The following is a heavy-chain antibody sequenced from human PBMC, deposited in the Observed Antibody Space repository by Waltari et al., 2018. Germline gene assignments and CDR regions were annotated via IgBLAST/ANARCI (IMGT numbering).Heavy chain of an antibody. D-gene: IGHD3-10*01. CDR2: CNGRDGGA. Sequence: EEQRLQSGGGLVQPRGSLRLTCSSSCFTSPTYAISWVRQAPGKGLERVSACNGRDGGAYYADSVKGRFTISSDNSRNNLYLQMNSLRAEDTAVYYCAKLRNYGTTWAGAFDCWGQGTLVTVSS. V-gene: IGHV3-23*01. CDR3: AKLRNYGTTWAGAFDC. CDR1: CFTSPTYA. J-gene: IGHJ4*02.